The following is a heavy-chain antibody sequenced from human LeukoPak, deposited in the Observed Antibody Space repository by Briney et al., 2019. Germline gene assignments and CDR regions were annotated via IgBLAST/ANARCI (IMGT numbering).Heavy chain of an antibody. V-gene: IGHV1-69*05. Sequence: SVKVSCKASGGTFSSYAISWVRQAPGQGLEWMGGIIPIIGTANYAQKFQGRVTITTDESTSTAYMELSSLRSEDTAVYYCARVKVPAAIDYYYYMDVWGKGTTVTVSS. D-gene: IGHD2-2*02. CDR2: IIPIIGTA. CDR1: GGTFSSYA. CDR3: ARVKVPAAIDYYYYMDV. J-gene: IGHJ6*03.